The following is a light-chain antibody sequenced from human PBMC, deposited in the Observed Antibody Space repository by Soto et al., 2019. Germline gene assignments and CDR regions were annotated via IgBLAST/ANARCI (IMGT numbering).Light chain of an antibody. CDR1: SSNIGNFY. CDR2: KNN. CDR3: AAWDDRLSGPGV. V-gene: IGLV1-47*01. Sequence: QSVLTQPPSASGTPGQRVTISCSGSSSNIGNFYVYWYQQLPGTAPKLLIYKNNQRPLGVPDRFSGSKSGTSASLAISGLRSEDAADYYCAAWDDRLSGPGVFGGGTQLTVL. J-gene: IGLJ7*01.